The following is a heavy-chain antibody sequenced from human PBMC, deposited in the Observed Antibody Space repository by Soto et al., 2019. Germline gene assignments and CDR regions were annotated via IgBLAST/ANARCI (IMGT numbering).Heavy chain of an antibody. CDR1: GGSITSYH. V-gene: IGHV4-59*01. Sequence: PSETLSLTCVVSGGSITSYHWSWIRQFPGKGLEWIAYTAYTGNTNYNPSLKSRVTISMDTSKNQFSLKLTSVTAADTAVYYCARDIGITMVRGVRYYYGMDVWGQGTTVTVSS. J-gene: IGHJ6*02. CDR2: TAYTGNT. D-gene: IGHD3-10*01. CDR3: ARDIGITMVRGVRYYYGMDV.